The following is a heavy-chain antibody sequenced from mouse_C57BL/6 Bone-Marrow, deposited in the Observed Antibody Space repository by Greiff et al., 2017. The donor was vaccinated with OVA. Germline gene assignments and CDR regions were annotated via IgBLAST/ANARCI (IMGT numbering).Heavy chain of an antibody. CDR1: GFTFSDYG. V-gene: IGHV5-15*01. Sequence: EVKVVESGGGLVQPGGSLKLSCAASGFTFSDYGMAWVRQAPRKGPEWVAFISNLAYSIYYADTVTGRFTISRENAKNTLYLEMSSLRSEDTAMYYCARHEHYGSSPYAMDYWGQGTSVTVSS. CDR3: ARHEHYGSSPYAMDY. D-gene: IGHD1-1*01. CDR2: ISNLAYSI. J-gene: IGHJ4*01.